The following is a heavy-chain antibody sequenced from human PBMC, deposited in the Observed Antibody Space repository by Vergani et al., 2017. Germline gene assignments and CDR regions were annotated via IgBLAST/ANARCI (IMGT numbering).Heavy chain of an antibody. Sequence: QVQLVQSGAEVKKPGASVKVSCKASGYTFATYYMHWVRQAPGHGLEWMGIINPSGGSTRYAQKFQGRVTMTRDTSTSTVYMELSSLRSDDTAVYYCARDGYGDYYYYYGMDVWGQGTTVTVSS. D-gene: IGHD4-17*01. CDR1: GYTFATYY. V-gene: IGHV1-46*01. CDR2: INPSGGST. CDR3: ARDGYGDYYYYYGMDV. J-gene: IGHJ6*02.